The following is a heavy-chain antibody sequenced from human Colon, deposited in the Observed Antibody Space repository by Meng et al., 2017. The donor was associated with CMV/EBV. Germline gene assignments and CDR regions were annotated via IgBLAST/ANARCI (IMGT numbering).Heavy chain of an antibody. D-gene: IGHD6-13*01. CDR1: GYTFTSYY. CDR3: ARGESSSSWMKGWFDP. Sequence: ASVKVSCKASGYTFTSYYMHWVRQAPGQGLEWMGIINPSGGSTSYAQKFQGRVTMTRDTSTSTVYMELSSLRSEDTAVYYCARGESSSSWMKGWFDPWGQGTLVTVSS. V-gene: IGHV1-46*01. J-gene: IGHJ5*02. CDR2: INPSGGST.